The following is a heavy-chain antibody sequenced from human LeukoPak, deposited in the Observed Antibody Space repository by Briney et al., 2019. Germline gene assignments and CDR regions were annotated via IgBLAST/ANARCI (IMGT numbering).Heavy chain of an antibody. CDR1: GFSVSNNY. CDR3: ARDSSGPLY. CDR2: IYSGGGT. Sequence: GGSLRLSCAASGFSVSNNYMSWVRQAPGKGLEWVSVIYSGGGTYYADSVKGRFTISRDNSKNTLHLQMNSLSAEDTAVYYCARDSSGPLYWGQGTLVTVSS. V-gene: IGHV3-66*01. J-gene: IGHJ4*02. D-gene: IGHD6-19*01.